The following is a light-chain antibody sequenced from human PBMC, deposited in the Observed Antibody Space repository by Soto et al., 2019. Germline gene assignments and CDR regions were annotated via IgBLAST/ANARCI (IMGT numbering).Light chain of an antibody. J-gene: IGKJ3*01. CDR2: GAS. V-gene: IGKV3-20*01. CDR1: QSVSSSY. Sequence: EIVLTQSPGTLSLSPGERATLSCRASQSVSSSYLAWFQQKPGQAPRLLIYGASSRATGIPDRFSGSGYGTDFTITISRLEPEDFAVYYCKQYGSSQFTFGPGTKVDIK. CDR3: KQYGSSQFT.